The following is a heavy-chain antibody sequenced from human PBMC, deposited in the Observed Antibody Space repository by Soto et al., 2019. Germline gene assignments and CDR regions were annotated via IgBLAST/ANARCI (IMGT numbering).Heavy chain of an antibody. Sequence: QVQLVESGGGVVQPGRSLRLSCAASGFTFSTYAMHWVRQAPGKGLEWVAVISYDGSNKYYADSVKGRFTISRDNSKNPLYLQMDSERAEDTAVYYCGRDGTSYWGQGTPVIVSS. J-gene: IGHJ4*02. V-gene: IGHV3-30-3*01. D-gene: IGHD1-26*01. CDR3: GRDGTSY. CDR1: GFTFSTYA. CDR2: ISYDGSNK.